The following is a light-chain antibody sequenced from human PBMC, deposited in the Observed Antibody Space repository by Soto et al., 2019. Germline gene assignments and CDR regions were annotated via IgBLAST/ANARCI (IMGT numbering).Light chain of an antibody. CDR1: TSNLGSGYD. J-gene: IGLJ1*01. V-gene: IGLV1-40*01. CDR2: GFF. Sequence: QSVLTQPPSVSGAPGQRVTISCAGSTSNLGSGYDVHWYQQLPGAAPKLLIYGFFNRPSGIPDRFSGSGSGTSASLVITGLQAEDEADYCCQSFDSGLSGYVFGTGTKLTVL. CDR3: QSFDSGLSGYV.